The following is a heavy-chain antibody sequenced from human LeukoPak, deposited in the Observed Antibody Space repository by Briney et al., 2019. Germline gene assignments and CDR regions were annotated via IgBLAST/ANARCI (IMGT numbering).Heavy chain of an antibody. CDR1: GFTVSSNY. V-gene: IGHV3-53*01. Sequence: GGSLRLSCAASGFTVSSNYMSWVRQAPGKGLEWVSVIYSGGSTYYADSVKGRFTISRDNAKNSLYLQMNSLRAEDTAVYYCARYYYGSGSPSMDVWGKGTTVTVSS. CDR3: ARYYYGSGSPSMDV. D-gene: IGHD3-10*01. CDR2: IYSGGST. J-gene: IGHJ6*03.